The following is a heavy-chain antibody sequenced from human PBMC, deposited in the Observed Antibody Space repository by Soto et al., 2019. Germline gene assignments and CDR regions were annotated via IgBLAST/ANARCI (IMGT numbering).Heavy chain of an antibody. D-gene: IGHD3-16*01. CDR2: ISSNGGST. J-gene: IGHJ3*02. V-gene: IGHV3-64D*06. Sequence: EVQLVESGGGLVQPGGSLRLSCSASGFTFSRYAMHWVRQAPGKGLEYVSTISSNGGSTDYADSAKGRFTISRDNSKNTLYLQMSSLRAEDTAVYYCVKGVSYAFDIWGQGTMVTVSS. CDR3: VKGVSYAFDI. CDR1: GFTFSRYA.